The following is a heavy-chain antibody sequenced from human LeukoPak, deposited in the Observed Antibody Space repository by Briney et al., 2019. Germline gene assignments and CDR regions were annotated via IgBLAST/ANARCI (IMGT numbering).Heavy chain of an antibody. CDR1: GYTFTSYG. V-gene: IGHV1-69*04. CDR2: IIPLLGIE. D-gene: IGHD6-19*01. J-gene: IGHJ4*02. Sequence: ASVKVSCKASGYTFTSYGISWVRQAPGQGLEWMGRIIPLLGIEKYAQKFQGRVTITADKSTSTAYMELSSLRSEDTAVYYCAREADGSAWLLGPHWGQGTLVTVSS. CDR3: AREADGSAWLLGPH.